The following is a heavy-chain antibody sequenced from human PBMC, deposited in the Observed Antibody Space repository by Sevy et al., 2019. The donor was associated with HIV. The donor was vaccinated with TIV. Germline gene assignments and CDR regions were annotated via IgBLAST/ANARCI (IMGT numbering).Heavy chain of an antibody. J-gene: IGHJ4*02. V-gene: IGHV1-2*02. D-gene: IGHD2-21*02. CDR3: TRSAAEAKNFYCGGDCYSDY. Sequence: ASVKVSCKASGYTFTGYYLHWVRQAPGQGLEWMGWINPNSGGTNYAPNFQGRVTMTRDTSISTASMELSRLRSDDTAVYYCTRSAAEAKNFYCGGDCYSDYWGQGTLVTVSS. CDR1: GYTFTGYY. CDR2: INPNSGGT.